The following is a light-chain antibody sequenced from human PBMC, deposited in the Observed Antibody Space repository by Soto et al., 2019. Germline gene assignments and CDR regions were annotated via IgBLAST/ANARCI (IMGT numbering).Light chain of an antibody. V-gene: IGKV1-39*01. CDR3: QQSYSTHPWT. J-gene: IGKJ1*01. CDR1: QSIVTY. CDR2: AAS. Sequence: DIQMTQSPSSLSASVGDRVTITCRASQSIVTYLNWYLQKPGKAPKLLIYAASNLKSGVPSRFSGSGSGTDFTLTISSMQPEDFATYFCQQSYSTHPWTFGQGTKVEIK.